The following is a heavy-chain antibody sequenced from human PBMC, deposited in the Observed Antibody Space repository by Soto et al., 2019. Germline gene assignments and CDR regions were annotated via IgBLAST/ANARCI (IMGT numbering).Heavy chain of an antibody. J-gene: IGHJ6*03. CDR3: ARVVPYCTNGVCYSGDYYYYYYMDV. V-gene: IGHV6-1*01. CDR2: TYYRSKWYN. CDR1: GDSVSSNSAA. D-gene: IGHD2-8*01. Sequence: KQSQTLSLTCAISGDSVSSNSAAWNRIRQSPSRGLEWLGRTYYRSKWYNDYAVSVKSRITINPDTSKNQFSLQLNSVTPEDTAVYYCARVVPYCTNGVCYSGDYYYYYYMDVWGKGTTVTVSS.